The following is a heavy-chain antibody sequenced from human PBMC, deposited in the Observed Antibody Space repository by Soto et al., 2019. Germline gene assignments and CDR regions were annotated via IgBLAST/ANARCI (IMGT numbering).Heavy chain of an antibody. D-gene: IGHD1-1*01. V-gene: IGHV3-30*03. CDR2: IYYDGSNK. J-gene: IGHJ3*02. CDR3: AREGTADFDI. Sequence: QVQLVESWGGVVQPGRSLRLSCAASGLTFRNYGIHWVRQAPGKGLDWVSFIYYDGSNKFHADSVKGRFTISRDNSKNTVYLQMNSLRAEDTAVYYCAREGTADFDIWGQGTMVIVSS. CDR1: GLTFRNYG.